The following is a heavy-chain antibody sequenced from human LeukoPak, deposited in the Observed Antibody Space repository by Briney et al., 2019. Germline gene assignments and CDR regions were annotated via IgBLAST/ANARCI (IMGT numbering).Heavy chain of an antibody. Sequence: WGSLRPSCAASGFIFSDYGMHWVRQAPGKGLEWVAFIRYDATEKYYVDSVKGRFTISRDNSKNSLYLQMNRLRPEDTAVYYCSKGGECEYYDYMDGWGKGTTVTVSS. CDR3: SKGGECEYYDYMDG. D-gene: IGHD3-3*01. J-gene: IGHJ6*03. CDR1: GFIFSDYG. CDR2: IRYDATEK. V-gene: IGHV3-30*02.